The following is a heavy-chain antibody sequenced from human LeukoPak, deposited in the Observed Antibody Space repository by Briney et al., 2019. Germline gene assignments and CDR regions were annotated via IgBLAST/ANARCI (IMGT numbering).Heavy chain of an antibody. CDR2: ISYDGNNK. CDR3: ARARYCSSISCREAFDI. J-gene: IGHJ3*02. CDR1: GFPFSSYA. V-gene: IGHV3-30-3*01. D-gene: IGHD2-2*01. Sequence: GGSLRLSCAASGFPFSSYAMHWVRQAPGQGLEWGALISYDGNNKYYADSVKGRFTISRDNSKNTLFLQMNSLRAEDTAVYYCARARYCSSISCREAFDIWGHGKMVTVSS.